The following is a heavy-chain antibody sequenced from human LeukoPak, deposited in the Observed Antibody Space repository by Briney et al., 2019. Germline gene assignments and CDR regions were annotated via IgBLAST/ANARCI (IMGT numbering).Heavy chain of an antibody. CDR3: ARGGYYGSGIIGDAFDI. Sequence: SVKVSCKASGGTFSSYAISWVRQAPGQGLEWMGGIIPIFGTANYAQKFQGRVTMTRNTSISTAYMELSSLRSEDTAVYYCARGGYYGSGIIGDAFDIWGQGTMVTVSS. V-gene: IGHV1-69*05. J-gene: IGHJ3*02. D-gene: IGHD3-10*01. CDR1: GGTFSSYA. CDR2: IIPIFGTA.